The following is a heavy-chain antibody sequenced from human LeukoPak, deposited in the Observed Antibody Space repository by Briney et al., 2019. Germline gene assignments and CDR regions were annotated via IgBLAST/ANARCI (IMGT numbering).Heavy chain of an antibody. V-gene: IGHV3-48*03. CDR3: ARGLFSSGWYPIDY. Sequence: GGSLRLSCAASGFTFSSYEMNWVRQAPGKGLEWVSYISSSGSTIYYADSAKGRFTISRDNAKNSLYLQMNSLRAEGTAVYYCARGLFSSGWYPIDYWGQGTLVTVSS. CDR2: ISSSGSTI. D-gene: IGHD6-19*01. J-gene: IGHJ4*02. CDR1: GFTFSSYE.